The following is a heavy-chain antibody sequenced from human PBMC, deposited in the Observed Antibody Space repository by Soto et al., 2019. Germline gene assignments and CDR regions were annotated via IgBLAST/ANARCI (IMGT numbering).Heavy chain of an antibody. CDR3: AREGVDKSGYYWDAFDI. CDR2: ISYDGSKK. D-gene: IGHD3-3*01. Sequence: QVQMVESGGGVVQPGRSLRLSCAASGFTFSRHAMHWVRQAPGKGLEWVAVISYDGSKKYYADSVKGRFTISRDNSKNSXYLQMNSLRAEDTAVYYCAREGVDKSGYYWDAFDIWGQGTMVTVSS. V-gene: IGHV3-30-3*01. CDR1: GFTFSRHA. J-gene: IGHJ3*02.